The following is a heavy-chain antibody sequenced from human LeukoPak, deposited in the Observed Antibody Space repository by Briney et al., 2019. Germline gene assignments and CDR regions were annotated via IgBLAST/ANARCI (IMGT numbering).Heavy chain of an antibody. CDR1: GFTFSSYA. V-gene: IGHV3-23*01. Sequence: GGSLRLSCAASGFTFSSYAMSWVLQAPGKGLEWVSAISGSGGSTYYADSVKGRFTISRDNSKNTLYLQMNSLRAEDTAVYYCAKGDSSRGIYFDYWGQGTLVTVSS. J-gene: IGHJ4*02. CDR2: ISGSGGST. CDR3: AKGDSSRGIYFDY. D-gene: IGHD6-13*01.